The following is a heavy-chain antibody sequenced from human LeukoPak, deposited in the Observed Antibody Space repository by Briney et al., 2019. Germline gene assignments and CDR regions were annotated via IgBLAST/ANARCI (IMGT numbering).Heavy chain of an antibody. V-gene: IGHV3-23*01. D-gene: IGHD5-18*01. Sequence: GGSLRLSCAVSGITLSNYGMSWVRQAPGKGLEWVAGISDSGGSTNYADSVKGRFTISRDNPKNTLYLQMNSLRAEDTAVYYCAKDLRRGYSYGLNNIFDYWGQGTLVTVSS. CDR2: ISDSGGST. CDR1: GITLSNYG. J-gene: IGHJ4*02. CDR3: AKDLRRGYSYGLNNIFDY.